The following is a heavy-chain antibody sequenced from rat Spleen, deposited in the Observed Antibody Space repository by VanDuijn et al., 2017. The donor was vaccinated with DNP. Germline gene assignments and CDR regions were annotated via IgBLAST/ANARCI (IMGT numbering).Heavy chain of an antibody. CDR1: AFTFTHYY. CDR3: TTAGF. J-gene: IGHJ2*01. Sequence: EEQLVASGGGLVQPGRSLKLSCAPSAFTFTHYYMAWVRQAPTKGLEWVAAISNDGNSTCYRNSVKGRFTISRENAKGSLDLQMDSLRSGETAIYYCTTAGFWGQGLMVTVSS. CDR2: ISNDGNST. V-gene: IGHV5-20*01.